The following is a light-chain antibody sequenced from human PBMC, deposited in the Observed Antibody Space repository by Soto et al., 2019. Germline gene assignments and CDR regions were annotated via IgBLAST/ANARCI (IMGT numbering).Light chain of an antibody. V-gene: IGLV2-14*01. CDR3: TSYTSSSTLEV. CDR2: DVS. J-gene: IGLJ1*01. Sequence: QSALTQPASVSGSPGQSITISCTGTSSDVGGYKYVSWYQQHPGKAPKLMIYDVSHRPSGVSDRFSGSKSGNTASLTISGLQAEDEADYYCTSYTSSSTLEVFGTGTKLTVL. CDR1: SSDVGGYKY.